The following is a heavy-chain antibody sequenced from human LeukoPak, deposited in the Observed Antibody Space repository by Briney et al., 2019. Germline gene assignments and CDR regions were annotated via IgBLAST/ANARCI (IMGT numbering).Heavy chain of an antibody. V-gene: IGHV1-46*01. CDR1: GYTFTSYY. CDR2: INPSGGST. J-gene: IGHJ5*02. Sequence: ASVKVSCKASGYTFTSYYMHWVRQAPGQGLEWMGIINPSGGSTSYAQKFQGRVTMTRDTSTSTVYMELSSLRSEDTAVYYCARDYDSSGYNPSWFDPWGQGTLVTVSS. D-gene: IGHD3-22*01. CDR3: ARDYDSSGYNPSWFDP.